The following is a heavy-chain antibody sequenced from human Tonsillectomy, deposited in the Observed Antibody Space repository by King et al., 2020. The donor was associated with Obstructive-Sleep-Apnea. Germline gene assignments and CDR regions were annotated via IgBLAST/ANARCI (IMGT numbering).Heavy chain of an antibody. CDR2: SYYSGST. V-gene: IGHV4-39*07. D-gene: IGHD3-10*01. CDR1: GGSISSSSYY. J-gene: IGHJ5*02. Sequence: QLQESGPGLVKPSETLSLTCTVSGGSISSSSYYWAWIRQPPGKGLEWVGSSYYSGSTYYKPSLKSRVTISVDTSKNQFSLKLSSVTAADTAVYYCARDRGDYWFDPWGQGTLVTVSS. CDR3: ARDRGDYWFDP.